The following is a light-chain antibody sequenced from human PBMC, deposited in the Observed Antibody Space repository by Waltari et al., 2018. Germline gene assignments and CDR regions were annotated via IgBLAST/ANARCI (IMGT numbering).Light chain of an antibody. CDR3: SSYTDINIALI. V-gene: IGLV2-14*01. CDR2: DVS. Sequence: QSALTQPASMSGSPGQSITISCTGTSSDIGGYDFISWYQQHPGKSPRLIIFDVSLRPSGVSGRVSGAKSGNTASLSISGLQADDEADYFCSSYTDINIALIFGGGTKVTVL. J-gene: IGLJ2*01. CDR1: SSDIGGYDF.